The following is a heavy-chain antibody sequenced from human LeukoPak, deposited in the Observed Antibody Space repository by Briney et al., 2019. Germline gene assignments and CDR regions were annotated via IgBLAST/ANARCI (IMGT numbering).Heavy chain of an antibody. CDR3: ARAPKERYCSGGSCYIPYNWFDP. Sequence: SETLSLTCTVSGGSISSYYWSGIRQPPGKGLEWMGYIYYSGSTNYNPSLKRRVTISVDTSKNQLSLKLSSVTAADTAVYYCARAPKERYCSGGSCYIPYNWFDPWGQGILVTVSS. CDR1: GGSISSYY. J-gene: IGHJ5*02. D-gene: IGHD2-15*01. CDR2: IYYSGST. V-gene: IGHV4-59*01.